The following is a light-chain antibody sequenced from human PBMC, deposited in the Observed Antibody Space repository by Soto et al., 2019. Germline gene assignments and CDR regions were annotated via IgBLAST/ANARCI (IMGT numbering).Light chain of an antibody. CDR2: EGH. CDR1: SGFVGSFSL. J-gene: IGLJ1*01. Sequence: QSALAQPASVSGSPGQSITISCTGTSGFVGSFSLVSWYQQHPGKAPKVMISEGHRRPSGVPDRFSGSTSVNSAYLTISGLQADDDADYYCCLYIGATTYVFGTGTKVTV. CDR3: CLYIGATTYV. V-gene: IGLV2-23*01.